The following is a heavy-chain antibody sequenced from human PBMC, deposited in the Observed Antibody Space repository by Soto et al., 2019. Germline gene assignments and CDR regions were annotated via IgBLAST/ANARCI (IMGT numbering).Heavy chain of an antibody. J-gene: IGHJ6*02. CDR1: GGSISSGGYY. V-gene: IGHV4-31*03. CDR3: ARGGYSGYDYDPAGIYYYGMDV. CDR2: IYYSGST. D-gene: IGHD5-12*01. Sequence: PSETLSLTCTVSGGSISSGGYYWSWIRQHPGKGLERIGYIYYSGSTYYNPSLKSRVTISVDTSKNQFSLKLSSVTAADTAVYYCARGGYSGYDYDPAGIYYYGMDVWGQGTTVTVSS.